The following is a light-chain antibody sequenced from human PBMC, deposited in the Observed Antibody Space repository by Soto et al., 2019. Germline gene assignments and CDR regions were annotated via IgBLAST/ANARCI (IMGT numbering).Light chain of an antibody. CDR3: QQYDSSLT. V-gene: IGKV3-20*01. CDR2: GAS. J-gene: IGKJ1*01. CDR1: QSVSSSF. Sequence: DIVLTQSPASLSLPPGERATLSCRASQSVSSSFLAWYQQKPGQAPRLLIYGASRRATGIADRFTGSGSGTDFTLTISRLEPEEFAVYYCQQYDSSLTFGLGTKGEIK.